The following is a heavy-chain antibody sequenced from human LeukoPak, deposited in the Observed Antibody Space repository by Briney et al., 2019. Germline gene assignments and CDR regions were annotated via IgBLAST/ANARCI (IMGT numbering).Heavy chain of an antibody. V-gene: IGHV4-59*12. CDR2: VSYSGGT. CDR3: ARSPDTSGYYYYFNS. D-gene: IGHD3-22*01. J-gene: IGHJ4*02. Sequence: PSETLSLTCTVSGGPISSYYWSWIRQPPGKGLEWIAYVSYSGGTNYNPSLKSRATISEDTSKNHFSLKLNSVTAADTAVYYCARSPDTSGYYYYFNSWGQGTLVTVSS. CDR1: GGPISSYY.